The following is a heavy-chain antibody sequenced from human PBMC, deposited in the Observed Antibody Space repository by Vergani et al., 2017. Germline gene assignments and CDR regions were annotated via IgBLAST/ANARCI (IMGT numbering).Heavy chain of an antibody. D-gene: IGHD3-22*01. CDR1: GYNFTSFD. J-gene: IGHJ4*02. V-gene: IGHV1-8*01. CDR3: TRGWYYDSIAYWAY. CDR2: MNPKSGNT. Sequence: QEQLVQSGAEVRKPGASVKVSCKASGYNFTSFDINWVRLATGQGVEWMGWMNPKSGNTAYAAKFQGRITMTRDSSTDTAYMEMKSLRSEDTAVYYCTRGWYYDSIAYWAYWGQGTLVTVSS.